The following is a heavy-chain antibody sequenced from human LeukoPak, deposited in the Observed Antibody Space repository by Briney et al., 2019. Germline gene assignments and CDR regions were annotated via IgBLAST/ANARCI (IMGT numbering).Heavy chain of an antibody. D-gene: IGHD3-22*01. CDR3: ARVTSDSSGYYDYFDY. J-gene: IGHJ4*02. CDR1: GYTFTSYA. V-gene: IGHV1-3*03. Sequence: GASVKVSCKASGYTFTSYAMHWVRQAPGQRLEWMGWINAGNGNTKYSQEFQGRVTITRDTSASTAYMELSSLRSEDMAVYYCARVTSDSSGYYDYFDYWGQGTLVTVSS. CDR2: INAGNGNT.